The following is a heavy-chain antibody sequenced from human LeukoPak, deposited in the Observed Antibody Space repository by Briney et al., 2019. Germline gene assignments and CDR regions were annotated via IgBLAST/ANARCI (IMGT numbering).Heavy chain of an antibody. Sequence: ASVKVSCKASGYTFTSYGISWVRQAPGQGLEWMGWISAYNGNTSYAQKLQGRVTMTTDTSTSTAYMELRSLRSDDTAVYYCARNPMYYYDSSGYYYFDYWGQGTLVTVSS. D-gene: IGHD3-22*01. CDR3: ARNPMYYYDSSGYYYFDY. CDR2: ISAYNGNT. V-gene: IGHV1-18*01. CDR1: GYTFTSYG. J-gene: IGHJ4*02.